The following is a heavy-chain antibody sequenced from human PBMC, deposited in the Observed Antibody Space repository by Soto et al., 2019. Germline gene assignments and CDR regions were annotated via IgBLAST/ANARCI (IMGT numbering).Heavy chain of an antibody. CDR2: ISYDGSNK. V-gene: IGHV3-30-3*01. D-gene: IGHD1-7*01. CDR1: GFTFSSYA. J-gene: IGHJ6*02. CDR3: AREDWNLRENYYYYGMDV. Sequence: GGSLRLSCAASGFTFSSYAMHWVRQAPGKGLEWVAVISYDGSNKYYADSVKGRFTISRDNSKNTLYLQMNSLRAEDTAVYYCAREDWNLRENYYYYGMDVWGQGTTVTVSS.